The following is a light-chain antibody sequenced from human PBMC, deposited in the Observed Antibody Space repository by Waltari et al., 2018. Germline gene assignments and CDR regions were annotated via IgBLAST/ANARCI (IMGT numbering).Light chain of an antibody. Sequence: QSVLTQPHSVSGAPGERVTISRTGSRLNIAAGYDVPWYQHLPGTAPKLLSHGNTKRPSGVPDRFSGSKSGTSASLAITGLQAEDEADYYCQSYDSSLSGSVFGRGTKLTVL. J-gene: IGLJ3*02. CDR3: QSYDSSLSGSV. CDR1: RLNIAAGYD. V-gene: IGLV1-40*01. CDR2: GNT.